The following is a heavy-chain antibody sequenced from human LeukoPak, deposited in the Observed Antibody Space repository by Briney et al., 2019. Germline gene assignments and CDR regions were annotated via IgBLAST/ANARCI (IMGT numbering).Heavy chain of an antibody. J-gene: IGHJ4*02. V-gene: IGHV3-49*04. CDR2: IRSKAYGVTT. D-gene: IGHD4-23*01. Sequence: GGSLRLXCTASGFTFGDYAMSWVRQAPGKGLEWVGFIRSKAYGVTTEYAASVKGRFTISRDDSKSIAYLQMNSLKTEDTAVYYCTREGVTHYFDYWGQGTLVTVSS. CDR3: TREGVTHYFDY. CDR1: GFTFGDYA.